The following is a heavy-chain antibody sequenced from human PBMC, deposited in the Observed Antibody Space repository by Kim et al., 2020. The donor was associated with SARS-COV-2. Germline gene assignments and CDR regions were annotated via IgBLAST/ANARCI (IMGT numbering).Heavy chain of an antibody. CDR2: IWYDGRNT. CDR3: AKDRDNIIETTDIDY. D-gene: IGHD4-4*01. J-gene: IGHJ4*02. Sequence: GGSLRLSCAASGFTFSSFAMHWVRQAPGKGLEWVAIIWYDGRNTFYADFVEGRFTISRDNSKNTLYLQINNLGAEDTAVYYCAKDRDNIIETTDIDYWGQGTLVSVSS. V-gene: IGHV3-33*06. CDR1: GFTFSSFA.